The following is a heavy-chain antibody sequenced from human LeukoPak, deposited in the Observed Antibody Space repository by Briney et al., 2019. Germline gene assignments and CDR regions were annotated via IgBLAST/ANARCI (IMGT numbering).Heavy chain of an antibody. CDR3: WRAMPSGWYNLAIDY. Sequence: SVKVSCKACGGSFSSYAISWVRQAPGQGLEWMGGIIPIFGTANYAQKFQGRVKLTADEFPSTAHMEVSSFSSGDPARSYLWRAMPSGWYNLAIDYWGQGTLVSVSS. D-gene: IGHD6-19*01. CDR1: GGSFSSYA. CDR2: IIPIFGTA. J-gene: IGHJ4*02. V-gene: IGHV1-69*01.